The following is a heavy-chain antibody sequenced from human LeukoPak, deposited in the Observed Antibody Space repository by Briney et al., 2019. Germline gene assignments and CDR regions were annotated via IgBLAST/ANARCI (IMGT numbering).Heavy chain of an antibody. V-gene: IGHV4-39*01. D-gene: IGHD3-10*01. J-gene: IGHJ5*02. CDR1: GGSITTTTYY. CDR3: ARTRGFGELLGEGFAP. Sequence: SKTLSLTCTLSGGSITTTTYYWGWIRLPPGTGLEWVGSSYYSGNTNYNPSLKSRLTISIDTSRKQFSLKLSSVTAPDTAVYYCARTRGFGELLGEGFAPWGQGTLVTLSS. CDR2: SYYSGNT.